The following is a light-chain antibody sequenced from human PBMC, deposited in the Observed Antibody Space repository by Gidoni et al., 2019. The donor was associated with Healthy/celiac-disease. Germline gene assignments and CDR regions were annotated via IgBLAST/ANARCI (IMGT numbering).Light chain of an antibody. CDR1: QSVLYSSNNKNY. CDR3: QQYYSTPYT. J-gene: IGKJ2*01. CDR2: WAS. Sequence: DIVMTQSPDPLAASLGERATINCKSSQSVLYSSNNKNYLAWYQQKPGQPPKLLIYWASTRVSGVPDRFSGSGSGTDFTLTISSLQAEDVAVYYCQQYYSTPYTFGQGTKLEIK. V-gene: IGKV4-1*01.